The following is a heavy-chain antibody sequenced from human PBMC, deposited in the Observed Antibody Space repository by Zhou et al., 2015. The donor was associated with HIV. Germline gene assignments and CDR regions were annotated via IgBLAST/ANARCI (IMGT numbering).Heavy chain of an antibody. J-gene: IGHJ6*02. CDR3: ARYCSGGTCFSQYYYGMDV. D-gene: IGHD2-15*01. V-gene: IGHV1-69*02. CDR1: GGTFSSYT. CDR2: IIPILGIA. Sequence: QVQLVQSGAEVKKPGSSVKVSCKASGGTFSSYTISWVRQAPGQGLEWMGRIIPILGIANYAQKFQGRVTITADKSTSTAYMELSSLRSEDTAVYYCARYCSGGTCFSQYYYGMDVWGQGTTVTVSS.